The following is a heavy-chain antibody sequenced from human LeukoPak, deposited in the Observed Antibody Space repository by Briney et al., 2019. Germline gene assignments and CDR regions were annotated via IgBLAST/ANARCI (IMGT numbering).Heavy chain of an antibody. D-gene: IGHD1-26*01. CDR1: GGSFSGYY. V-gene: IGHV4-34*01. Sequence: SETLSLTCAVYGGSFSGYYWSWIRQPPGKGLEWVGEINHSGSTNYNPSLKSRVTISGDTSKNQFSLKLSSVTAADTAVYYCAIPLSYTRWVAFDIWGQGTMVTVSS. J-gene: IGHJ3*02. CDR2: INHSGST. CDR3: AIPLSYTRWVAFDI.